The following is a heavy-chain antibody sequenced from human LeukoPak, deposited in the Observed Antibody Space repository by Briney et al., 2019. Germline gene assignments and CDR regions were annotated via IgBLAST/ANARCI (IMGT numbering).Heavy chain of an antibody. D-gene: IGHD4-17*01. CDR2: IYYSGST. Sequence: SETLSLTCTVSGGSISSYYWSWIRQPPGKGLEWIGYIYYSGSTIHNPSLKSRVTISVDTSKNQFSLKLSSVTAADTAVYYCARHGPGYGDFSIDYWGQGNLVTVSS. V-gene: IGHV4-59*08. CDR3: ARHGPGYGDFSIDY. CDR1: GGSISSYY. J-gene: IGHJ4*02.